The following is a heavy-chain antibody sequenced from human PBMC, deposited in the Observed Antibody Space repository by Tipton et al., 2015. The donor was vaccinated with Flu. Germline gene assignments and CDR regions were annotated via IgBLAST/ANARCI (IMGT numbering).Heavy chain of an antibody. CDR3: ARVHGDSGTLRFDP. V-gene: IGHV4-30-4*01. CDR1: GGSMTDAY. J-gene: IGHJ5*02. D-gene: IGHD3-10*01. CDR2: GYYTGIT. Sequence: TLSLTCTVSGGSMTDAYWSWIRQPSGGGLEWLGYGYYTGITFYNPSLKSRVSIFLDISKNLSSLKMTSLSAADTATYYCARVHGDSGTLRFDPWGQGVLVTVSS.